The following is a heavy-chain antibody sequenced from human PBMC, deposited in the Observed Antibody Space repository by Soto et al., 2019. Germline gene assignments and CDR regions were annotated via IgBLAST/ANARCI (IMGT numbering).Heavy chain of an antibody. Sequence: GGSLKLSCEASGFTFTSYAMPSARQAPGKGLEWVAIIWYDGSNKYYGDSVKGRFTISRDNSKNTLHLQMNSLRAEDTAVYYCAREHGTTVRAMFDSWGQGTLVTVSS. D-gene: IGHD1-1*01. J-gene: IGHJ4*02. CDR3: AREHGTTVRAMFDS. CDR2: IWYDGSNK. V-gene: IGHV3-33*08. CDR1: GFTFTSYA.